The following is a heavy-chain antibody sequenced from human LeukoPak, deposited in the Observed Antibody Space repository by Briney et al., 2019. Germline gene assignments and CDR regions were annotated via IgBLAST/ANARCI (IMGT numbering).Heavy chain of an antibody. CDR3: ARDAGQLIDY. CDR2: ISHDGSNE. J-gene: IGHJ4*02. D-gene: IGHD6-6*01. V-gene: IGHV3-30-3*01. CDR1: GFTFSRYP. Sequence: SGGSLRLSCAASGFTFSRYPMHWVRQAPGKGLEWVAVISHDGSNEYYVDSVKGRFTISRDNAKDSLYLQMNSLRAEDTAVYYCARDAGQLIDYWGQGTLVTVSS.